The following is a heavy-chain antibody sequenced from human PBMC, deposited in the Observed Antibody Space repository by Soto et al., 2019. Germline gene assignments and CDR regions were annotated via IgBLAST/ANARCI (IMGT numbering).Heavy chain of an antibody. CDR2: IYYSGST. J-gene: IGHJ5*02. V-gene: IGHV4-59*01. CDR3: ARDVPYDILTGPTVGFDP. Sequence: PSETLSLTCTVSGGSISSYYWSWIRQPPGKGLEWIGYIYYSGSTNYNPSLKSRVTISVDTSKNQFSLKLSSVTAADTAVYYCARDVPYDILTGPTVGFDPWGQGTLVTVSS. D-gene: IGHD3-9*01. CDR1: GGSISSYY.